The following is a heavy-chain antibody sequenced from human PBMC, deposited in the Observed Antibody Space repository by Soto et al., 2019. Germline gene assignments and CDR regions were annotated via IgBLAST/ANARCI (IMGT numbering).Heavy chain of an antibody. V-gene: IGHV5-51*01. CDR3: ARHLGPLGGAFDI. D-gene: IGHD7-27*01. Sequence: EVQLVQSGAEVKKPGESLQISCKGSGYSFSTYWIGWVRQMPGKGLEWMGIIYPGDSDTKYSPSFQGQVTISADKSISTAYLQWSSLKASDTAMYYCARHLGPLGGAFDIWGQGTMVTVSS. CDR1: GYSFSTYW. CDR2: IYPGDSDT. J-gene: IGHJ3*02.